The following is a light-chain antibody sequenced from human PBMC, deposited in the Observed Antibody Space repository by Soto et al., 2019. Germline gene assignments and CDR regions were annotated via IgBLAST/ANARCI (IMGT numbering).Light chain of an antibody. J-gene: IGLJ2*01. CDR1: PSDVGGYNS. Sequence: QSALTQPPSASGSPGQSVTISCTGTPSDVGGYNSVSWYQQYPGKAPKLMIYDVSKRPSGVPDRFSGSKSGNTASLTVSGLQAEDEANYYCSSYAGSNVLFGGGNKLTVL. CDR2: DVS. CDR3: SSYAGSNVL. V-gene: IGLV2-8*01.